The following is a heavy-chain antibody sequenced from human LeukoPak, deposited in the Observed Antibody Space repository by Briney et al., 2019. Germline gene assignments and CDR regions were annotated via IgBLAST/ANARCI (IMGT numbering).Heavy chain of an antibody. CDR3: LTSTRSHRFDY. D-gene: IGHD2-15*01. CDR1: GFTFSSYW. Sequence: GGSLRLSCAASGFTFSSYWMCWVRQAPGKGLEWVAVIKQDGSDKYYVDSVEGRFIISRDNAKNSLYLQMNSLRAEDTAVYYCLTSTRSHRFDYWGQGTLVTVSS. J-gene: IGHJ4*02. CDR2: IKQDGSDK. V-gene: IGHV3-7*01.